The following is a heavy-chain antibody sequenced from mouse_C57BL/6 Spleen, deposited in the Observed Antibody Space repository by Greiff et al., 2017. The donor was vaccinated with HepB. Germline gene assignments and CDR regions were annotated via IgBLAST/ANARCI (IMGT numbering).Heavy chain of an antibody. Sequence: EVNLVESEGGLVQPGSSMKLSCTASGFTFSDYYMAWVRQVPEKGLEWVANINYDGSSTYYLDSLKSRFIISRDNAKNILYLQMSSLKSEDTATYYCARDRVYYYGSSYAYAMDYWGQGTSVTVSS. J-gene: IGHJ4*01. V-gene: IGHV5-16*01. CDR3: ARDRVYYYGSSYAYAMDY. CDR2: INYDGSST. D-gene: IGHD1-1*01. CDR1: GFTFSDYY.